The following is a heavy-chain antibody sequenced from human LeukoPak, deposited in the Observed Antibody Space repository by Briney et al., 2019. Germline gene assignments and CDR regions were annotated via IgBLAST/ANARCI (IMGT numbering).Heavy chain of an antibody. J-gene: IGHJ6*02. D-gene: IGHD6-6*01. Sequence: PSETLSLTCTVSGGSISSYYWSWIRQPPGKGLEWIGYIYYSGSTNYNPSLKSRVTISVDTSKNQFFLKLSSVTAADTAVYYCARSQPPSSSFIPHLAYYYYYGMDVWGQGTTVTVSS. V-gene: IGHV4-59*01. CDR2: IYYSGST. CDR3: ARSQPPSSSFIPHLAYYYYYGMDV. CDR1: GGSISSYY.